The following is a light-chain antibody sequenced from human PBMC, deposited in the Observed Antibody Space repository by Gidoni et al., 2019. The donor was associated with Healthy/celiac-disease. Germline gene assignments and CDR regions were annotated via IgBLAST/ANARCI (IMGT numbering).Light chain of an antibody. J-gene: IGKJ4*01. CDR1: QSVSSSY. V-gene: IGKV3-20*01. Sequence: EIVLTQSPGTLPLSPGERATLSCRASQSVSSSYLAWYQQKPGQAPRLLIYGASSSATGIPDRFSGSGSGTDFTLTISRLEPEDFAVYYCQQYGSSPLTFGGGTKVEIK. CDR3: QQYGSSPLT. CDR2: GAS.